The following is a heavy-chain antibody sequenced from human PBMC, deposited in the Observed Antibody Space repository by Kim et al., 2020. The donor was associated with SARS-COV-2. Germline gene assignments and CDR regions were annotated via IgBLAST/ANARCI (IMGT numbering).Heavy chain of an antibody. CDR1: GFTFSSFA. D-gene: IGHD3-10*01. CDR2: IGNSGATT. V-gene: IGHV3-23*01. Sequence: GGSLRLSCAVSGFTFSSFAMSWVRQAPGKGLEYVSAIGNSGATTYYADSVKGRFTISRDNSKNTLYLQMNSLRAEDTAVYYCAKGMPTGGIYGSNYYFD. CDR3: AKGMPTGGIYGSNYYFD. J-gene: IGHJ4*01.